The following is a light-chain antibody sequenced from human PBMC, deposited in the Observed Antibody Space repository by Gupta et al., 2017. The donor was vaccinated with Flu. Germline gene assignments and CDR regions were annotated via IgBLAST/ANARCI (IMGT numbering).Light chain of an antibody. CDR1: SGSIASSS. CDR3: QSYDRNKRDV. CDR2: AND. V-gene: IGLV6-57*01. Sequence: SGSIASSSVQWYQQRPGSPPTSVIYANDQRDSGVPDRFSGSIDSSSNSASLTISGLRTEDEADYYCQSYDRNKRDVFGPGTHVAVL. J-gene: IGLJ1*01.